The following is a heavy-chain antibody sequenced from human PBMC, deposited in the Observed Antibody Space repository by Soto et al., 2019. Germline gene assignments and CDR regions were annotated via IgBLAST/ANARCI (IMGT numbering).Heavy chain of an antibody. D-gene: IGHD6-13*01. Sequence: ASVKVSCKASGYTFTGYYMHCVRQAPGQGLEWMGWINPNSGGTNYAQKFQGWVTMTRDTSISTAYMELSRPRSDDTAVYYCARDLVDNRYSSSWYPSYYYYGMDVWGQGTTVTVSS. V-gene: IGHV1-2*04. CDR1: GYTFTGYY. CDR2: INPNSGGT. J-gene: IGHJ6*02. CDR3: ARDLVDNRYSSSWYPSYYYYGMDV.